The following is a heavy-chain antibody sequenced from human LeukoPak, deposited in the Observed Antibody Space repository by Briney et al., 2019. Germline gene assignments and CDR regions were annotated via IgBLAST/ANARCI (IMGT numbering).Heavy chain of an antibody. V-gene: IGHV3-30-3*01. CDR1: GFTFSSYA. CDR3: ARDLARSGYYYH. Sequence: GGSLRLSCAASGFTFSSYAMHWVRQAPGEGLEWVAVISYDGSNKYYADSVKGRFTISRDNSKNTLYLQMNSLRAEDTAVYYCARDLARSGYYYHWGQGTLVTVSS. D-gene: IGHD3-22*01. J-gene: IGHJ5*02. CDR2: ISYDGSNK.